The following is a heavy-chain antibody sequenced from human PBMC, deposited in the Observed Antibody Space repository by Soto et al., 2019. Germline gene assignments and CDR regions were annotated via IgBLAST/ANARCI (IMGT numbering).Heavy chain of an antibody. D-gene: IGHD3-10*01. CDR1: GATFNFYS. Sequence: QVQLVQSGAEVKRPGSSVKVSCKASGATFNFYSINWVRQAPGLGLEWMGRVNPIVSMSNYAQRFQGRVTMTADKSMSTAAMELSGLRYEDTAIYYCSTSYGWGYRAFDYRGQGALVTVSS. CDR2: VNPIVSMS. J-gene: IGHJ4*02. V-gene: IGHV1-69*04. CDR3: STSYGWGYRAFDY.